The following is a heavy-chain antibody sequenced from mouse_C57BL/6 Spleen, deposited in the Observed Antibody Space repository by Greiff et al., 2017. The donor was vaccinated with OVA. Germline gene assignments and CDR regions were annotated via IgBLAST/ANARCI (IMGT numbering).Heavy chain of an antibody. Sequence: VQLVESGPELVQPGASVKISCKASGYAFSSSWLNWVKQRPGKGLEWIGRIYPGDGDTNYTGKFKGKATLTADKSSRTAYMQLSSLTSEESAVYFCARTGGSSAAMYYWGQGTSVTVSS. V-gene: IGHV1-82*01. D-gene: IGHD1-1*01. CDR3: ARTGGSSAAMYY. CDR2: IYPGDGDT. J-gene: IGHJ4*01. CDR1: GYAFSSSW.